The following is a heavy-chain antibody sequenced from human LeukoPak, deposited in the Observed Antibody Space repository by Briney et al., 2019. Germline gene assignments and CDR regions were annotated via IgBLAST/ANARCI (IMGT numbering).Heavy chain of an antibody. CDR1: GGSISSYY. CDR2: IYTSEST. V-gene: IGHV4-4*07. J-gene: IGHJ3*02. Sequence: SETLSLTCTVSGGSISSYYWSWIRQTAGKGLEWLGRIYTSESTNYNPSLKSRVTMSVDTSKNQFSLKLSSVTASDTAVYYCARDPTSLTKGLDIWGQGTMVTVSS. D-gene: IGHD4-17*01. CDR3: ARDPTSLTKGLDI.